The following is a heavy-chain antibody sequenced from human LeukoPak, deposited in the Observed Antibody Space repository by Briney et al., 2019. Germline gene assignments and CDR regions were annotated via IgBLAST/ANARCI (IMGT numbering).Heavy chain of an antibody. Sequence: GASVKVSCKASGYTFTSYGISWVRQAPGQGLEWMGWISAYNGNTNYAQELQGRVTMTTDTSTSTAYMELRSLRSDDTAVYYCASLVGATKGRPYYFDYWGQGTLVTVSS. V-gene: IGHV1-18*01. CDR2: ISAYNGNT. CDR3: ASLVGATKGRPYYFDY. CDR1: GYTFTSYG. D-gene: IGHD1-26*01. J-gene: IGHJ4*02.